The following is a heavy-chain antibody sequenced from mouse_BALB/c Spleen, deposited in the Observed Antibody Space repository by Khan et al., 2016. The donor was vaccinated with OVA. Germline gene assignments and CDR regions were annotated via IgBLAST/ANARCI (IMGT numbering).Heavy chain of an antibody. CDR3: ASHLTGSFAY. D-gene: IGHD4-1*01. V-gene: IGHV5-6*01. J-gene: IGHJ3*01. CDR2: IISDGFFT. CDR1: GFTFSAYG. Sequence: EVQLVESGEDLVRPGGSLKLSCAASGFTFSAYGMSWVRQSPDKRLEWVATIISDGFFTYFPDSLKGRFTISRDNAKNTLYLHMRSLRSEDTAMYYCASHLTGSFAYWGQGTLVTVSA.